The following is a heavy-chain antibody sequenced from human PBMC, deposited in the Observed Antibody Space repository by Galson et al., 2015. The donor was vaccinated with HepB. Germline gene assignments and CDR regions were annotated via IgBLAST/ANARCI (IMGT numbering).Heavy chain of an antibody. CDR1: GFTFSSYA. CDR2: ISGSGGST. D-gene: IGHD3-10*01. Sequence: SLRLSCAASGFTFSSYAMSWVRQAPGKGLEWVSAISGSGGSTYYADSVKGRFTISRDNSKNTLYLQMNSLRAEDTAVYYCAKDSSSLWFGDQLWGAVWGQGTLVTVSS. V-gene: IGHV3-23*01. CDR3: AKDSSSLWFGDQLWGAV. J-gene: IGHJ4*02.